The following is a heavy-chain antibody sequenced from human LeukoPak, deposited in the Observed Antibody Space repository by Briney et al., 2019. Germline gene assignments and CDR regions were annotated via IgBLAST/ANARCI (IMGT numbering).Heavy chain of an antibody. Sequence: GGSLRLSCAASRFTFSSYSMNWVRQAPAKGLEWVSYISRTSSTIYYADSVKGRFTISRDNAKNSLYLQMNSLRAEDTAVYYCARRLGNRFGDDFDIWGQGTMVTVSS. CDR1: RFTFSSYS. V-gene: IGHV3-48*01. J-gene: IGHJ3*02. CDR3: ARRLGNRFGDDFDI. CDR2: ISRTSSTI. D-gene: IGHD3-10*01.